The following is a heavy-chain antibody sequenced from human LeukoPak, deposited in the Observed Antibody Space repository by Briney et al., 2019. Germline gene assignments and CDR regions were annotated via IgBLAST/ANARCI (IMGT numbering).Heavy chain of an antibody. CDR1: GGSISSYY. Sequence: SETLSLTCTVSGGSISSYYWNWIRQPPGKGLEWIGYIYYSGSTNYNPSLKSRVAISVDASKNQFSLKLSSVTAADTAVYYCARDSGSSWSFDYWGQGTLVTVSS. J-gene: IGHJ4*02. CDR2: IYYSGST. CDR3: ARDSGSSWSFDY. V-gene: IGHV4-59*12. D-gene: IGHD6-13*01.